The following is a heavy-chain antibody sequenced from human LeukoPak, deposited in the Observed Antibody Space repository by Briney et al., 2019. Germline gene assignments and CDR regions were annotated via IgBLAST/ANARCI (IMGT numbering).Heavy chain of an antibody. J-gene: IGHJ6*04. Sequence: GGSLRLSCAASGFTFSSYAMSWVRQAPGKGLEWVSAISGSGGSTYYADSVKGRFTISRDNSKNTLYLQMNSLRAEDTVVYYCAGMVRAPYYGMDVWGKGTTVTVSS. CDR3: AGMVRAPYYGMDV. V-gene: IGHV3-23*01. CDR1: GFTFSSYA. CDR2: ISGSGGST. D-gene: IGHD3-10*01.